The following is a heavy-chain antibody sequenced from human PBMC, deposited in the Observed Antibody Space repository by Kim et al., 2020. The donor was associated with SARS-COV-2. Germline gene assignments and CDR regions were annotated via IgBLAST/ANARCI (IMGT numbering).Heavy chain of an antibody. J-gene: IGHJ4*02. V-gene: IGHV4-39*02. D-gene: IGHD6-13*01. Sequence: KPSLKSRVTISVDTSKNQFALKLSSVTAADTAVYYCAREGTAAGLYYFDYWGQGTLVTVSS. CDR3: AREGTAAGLYYFDY.